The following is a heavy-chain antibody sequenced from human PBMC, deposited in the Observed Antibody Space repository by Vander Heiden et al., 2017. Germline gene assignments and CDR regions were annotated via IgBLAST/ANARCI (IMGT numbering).Heavy chain of an antibody. V-gene: IGHV3-23*01. CDR2: ISGSGGST. CDR3: AKVASVPGGVAGHYFDY. Sequence: EVQLLGAGGGLVQPGGSLRLSCAVSGFTFSSYAMSWVRQAPGKGLEWVSAISGSGGSTYYADSVKGRVTISRDNSKNTLYLQMNSLRAEDTAVYYCAKVASVPGGVAGHYFDYWGQGTLVTVSS. J-gene: IGHJ4*02. D-gene: IGHD6-19*01. CDR1: GFTFSSYA.